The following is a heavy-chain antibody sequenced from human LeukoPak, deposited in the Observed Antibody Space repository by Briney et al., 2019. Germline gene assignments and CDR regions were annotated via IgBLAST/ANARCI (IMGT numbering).Heavy chain of an antibody. D-gene: IGHD6-19*01. Sequence: GGSLRLSCAASGFTFSSYWMSWVRQAPGKGLEWVSAISGSGGSTYYADSVKGRFTISRDNSKNTLYLQMNSLRAEDTAVYYCAKLLRRSSGWYWDAFDIWGQGTMVTVSS. CDR3: AKLLRRSSGWYWDAFDI. CDR2: ISGSGGST. J-gene: IGHJ3*02. CDR1: GFTFSSYW. V-gene: IGHV3-23*01.